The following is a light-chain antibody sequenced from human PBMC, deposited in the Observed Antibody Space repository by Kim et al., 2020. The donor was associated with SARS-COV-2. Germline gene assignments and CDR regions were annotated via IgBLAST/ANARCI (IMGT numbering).Light chain of an antibody. V-gene: IGLV3-1*01. CDR3: QAWDSSTKGV. CDR1: KLGDKY. CDR2: QDT. Sequence: VSPGQKATLTCSGDKLGDKYVCWYQQKPGQSPVLVIYQDTKRPSGIPERFSGSNSGNTATLTISGTQAMDEADYYCQAWDSSTKGVFGGGTQLTVL. J-gene: IGLJ3*02.